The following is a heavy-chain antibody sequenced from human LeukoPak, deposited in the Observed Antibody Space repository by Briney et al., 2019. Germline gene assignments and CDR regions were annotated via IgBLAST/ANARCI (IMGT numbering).Heavy chain of an antibody. V-gene: IGHV4-61*01. CDR1: GGSISSSSYH. CDR3: ARKTGDLYYFDY. CDR2: ISYSGRT. D-gene: IGHD7-27*01. Sequence: SETLSLTCTVSGGSISSSSYHWSWIRQPPGKGLEWIGYISYSGRTNYNPSLKSRVTISVDTSKNQFSLRLSSVTAADTAVYYCARKTGDLYYFDYWGQGTLVTVSS. J-gene: IGHJ4*02.